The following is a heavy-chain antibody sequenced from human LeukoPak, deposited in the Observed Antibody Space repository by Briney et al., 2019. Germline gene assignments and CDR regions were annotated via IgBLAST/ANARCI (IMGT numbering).Heavy chain of an antibody. CDR3: ATGVEERGYSFDY. CDR2: IYYSGST. Sequence: SQTLSLTCTVSGGSISSGGYYWSWIRQHPGKGLEWIGYIYYSGSTYYNPSLKSRVTISVDTSKNQFSLKLSSVTAADTAVYYCATGVEERGYSFDYWGQGTLVTVSS. CDR1: GGSISSGGYY. J-gene: IGHJ4*02. D-gene: IGHD5-18*01. V-gene: IGHV4-31*03.